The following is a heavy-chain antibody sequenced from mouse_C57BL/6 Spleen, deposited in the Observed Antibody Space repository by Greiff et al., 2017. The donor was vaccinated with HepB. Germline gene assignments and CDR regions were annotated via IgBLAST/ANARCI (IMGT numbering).Heavy chain of an antibody. J-gene: IGHJ1*03. CDR1: GYSITSGYY. Sequence: EVHLVESGPGLVKPSQSLSLTCSVTGYSITSGYYWNWIRQFPGNKLEWMGYISYDGSNNYNPSLKNRISITRDTSKNQFFLKLNSVTTEDTATYYCARGGGNWDEGYFDVWGTGTTVTVSS. V-gene: IGHV3-6*01. CDR2: ISYDGSN. CDR3: ARGGGNWDEGYFDV. D-gene: IGHD4-1*02.